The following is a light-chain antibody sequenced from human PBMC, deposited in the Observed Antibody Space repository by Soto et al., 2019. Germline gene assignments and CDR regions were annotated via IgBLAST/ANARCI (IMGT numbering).Light chain of an antibody. CDR2: GAS. J-gene: IGKJ1*01. Sequence: EVVMTQSPATLSVSPGERATLSCRASQSVNANLAWYQQKPGQAPRLLIHGASNRATGIPARFSGSGFGTEFIXXIXSXXSEDFAAYYCQQYNTWLWTFGQGTKVEI. CDR1: QSVNAN. CDR3: QQYNTWLWT. V-gene: IGKV3-15*01.